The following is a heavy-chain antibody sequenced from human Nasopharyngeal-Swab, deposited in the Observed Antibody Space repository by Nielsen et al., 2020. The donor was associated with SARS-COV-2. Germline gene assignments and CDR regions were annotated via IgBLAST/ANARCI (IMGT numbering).Heavy chain of an antibody. CDR1: GFIFNNYA. CDR3: AKEPIVTMIVVVIDTYFDY. D-gene: IGHD3-22*01. Sequence: GGSLRLSCSASGFIFNNYAMNWVRQAPGKGLEWVSAISGSGGSTYYADSVKGRFTISRDNSKNTLYLQMNSLRAEDTAVYYCAKEPIVTMIVVVIDTYFDYWGQGTLVTVSS. CDR2: ISGSGGST. V-gene: IGHV3-23*01. J-gene: IGHJ4*02.